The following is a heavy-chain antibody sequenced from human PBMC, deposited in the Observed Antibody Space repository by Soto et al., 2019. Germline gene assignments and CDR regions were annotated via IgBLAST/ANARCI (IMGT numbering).Heavy chain of an antibody. V-gene: IGHV4-59*13. D-gene: IGHD5-18*01. J-gene: IGHJ3*02. CDR3: ARGRGYSYGDRAFDI. CDR2: MHYSGKT. CDR1: SGSIGNYY. Sequence: QVQLQESGPGLVKASETLSLTCSVSSGSIGNYYRSWIRQPPGKGLEWIGYMHYSGKTNYNPSLMSRVTITVDASKNQFSLNLTSVTAADTAVYYCARGRGYSYGDRAFDIWGQGTMVNVSS.